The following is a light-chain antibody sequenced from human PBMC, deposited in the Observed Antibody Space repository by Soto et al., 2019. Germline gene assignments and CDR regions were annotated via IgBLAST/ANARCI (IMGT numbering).Light chain of an antibody. J-gene: IGKJ5*01. CDR1: QSVTSNA. Sequence: EIVLTQSSATLSLSPGERATLSCRASQSVTSNALAWYQQKPGQAPRLLIYGVSSRATGIPDRFSGSGSGTDFTLTISRLEPEDFAVYYCQQYGSSPITFGQGTRLEI. CDR3: QQYGSSPIT. CDR2: GVS. V-gene: IGKV3-20*01.